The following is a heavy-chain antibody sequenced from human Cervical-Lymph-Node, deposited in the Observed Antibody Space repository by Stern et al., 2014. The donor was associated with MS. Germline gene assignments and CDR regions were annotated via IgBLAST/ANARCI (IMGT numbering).Heavy chain of an antibody. CDR1: GGTFSSYA. Sequence: DQLVESGAEVKKPGSSVKVSCKASGGTFSSYAISWARQAPGQGLEWMGGSIPILGTANYAQKCQGRVTITADESTSTAYMELSSLRSEDTAVYYCARGELKEGLVRGMDVWGQGTTVTVSS. V-gene: IGHV1-69*01. D-gene: IGHD1-26*01. J-gene: IGHJ6*02. CDR2: SIPILGTA. CDR3: ARGELKEGLVRGMDV.